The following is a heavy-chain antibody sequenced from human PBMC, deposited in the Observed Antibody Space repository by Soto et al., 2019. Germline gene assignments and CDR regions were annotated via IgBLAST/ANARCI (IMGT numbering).Heavy chain of an antibody. V-gene: IGHV4-34*01. D-gene: IGHD2-15*01. Sequence: PSETLSLTCAVYGGSFSGYYWSWIRQPPGKGLEWIGEINHSGSTNYNPSLKSRVTISVDTSKNRFSLKLSSVTAADTAVYYCARMVVAATYWFDPWGQETLVTISS. J-gene: IGHJ5*02. CDR2: INHSGST. CDR1: GGSFSGYY. CDR3: ARMVVAATYWFDP.